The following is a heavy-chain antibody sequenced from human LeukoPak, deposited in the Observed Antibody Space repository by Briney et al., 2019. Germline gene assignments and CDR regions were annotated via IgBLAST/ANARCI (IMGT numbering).Heavy chain of an antibody. J-gene: IGHJ6*03. CDR1: GGTFSSYA. V-gene: IGHV1-69*01. CDR2: IIPIFGTA. D-gene: IGHD5-24*01. Sequence: SVKVSCKASGGTFSSYAISWVRQAPGQGLEWMGGIIPIFGTANYAQKFQGRVTITADESTSTAYMELSSLRSEDTAVYYCARNTIERDGYSYYYYVDVWGKGTTVTVSS. CDR3: ARNTIERDGYSYYYYVDV.